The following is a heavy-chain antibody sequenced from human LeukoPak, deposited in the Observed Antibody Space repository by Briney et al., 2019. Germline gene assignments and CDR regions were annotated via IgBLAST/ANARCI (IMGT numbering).Heavy chain of an antibody. J-gene: IGHJ4*02. CDR3: ARDTLKSYDSSGYKGYFDY. V-gene: IGHV3-7*01. D-gene: IGHD3-22*01. CDR2: IKQGGSEK. Sequence: GGSRRLSCAASGFTFSSYWMSWVRQAPGKGLEWVANIKQGGSEKYYVDSVKGRFTISRDNAKNSLYLQMNSLRAEDTAVYYCARDTLKSYDSSGYKGYFDYWGQGTLVTVSS. CDR1: GFTFSSYW.